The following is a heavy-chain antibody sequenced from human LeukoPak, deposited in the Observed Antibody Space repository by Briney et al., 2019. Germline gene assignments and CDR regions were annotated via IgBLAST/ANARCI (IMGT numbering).Heavy chain of an antibody. V-gene: IGHV3-33*01. CDR2: IWYDGSNK. D-gene: IGHD3-10*01. Sequence: QPGRSLRLSCAASGFTFSSYGMHWVRQAPGKGLEWVAVIWYDGSNKYHADSVKGRFTISRDNSENTLYLQMNSLRAEDTAVYYCARESYYGSGDYSFFDYWGQGTLVTVSS. J-gene: IGHJ4*02. CDR1: GFTFSSYG. CDR3: ARESYYGSGDYSFFDY.